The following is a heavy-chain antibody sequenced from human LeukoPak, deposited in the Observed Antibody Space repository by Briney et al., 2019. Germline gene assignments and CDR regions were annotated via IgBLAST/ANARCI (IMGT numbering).Heavy chain of an antibody. CDR1: GFSISSSA. Sequence: PGGSLRLSCAASGFSISSSAMNWVRQAPGKGLEWVSSINNVASHIYYAGSVRGRFTISRDNAKNTLYLQMSSRRAEDTALYYCTRVRDYDTRDFDAWGQGTLVTVSS. CDR2: INNVASHI. J-gene: IGHJ4*02. CDR3: TRVRDYDTRDFDA. V-gene: IGHV3-21*01. D-gene: IGHD3-16*01.